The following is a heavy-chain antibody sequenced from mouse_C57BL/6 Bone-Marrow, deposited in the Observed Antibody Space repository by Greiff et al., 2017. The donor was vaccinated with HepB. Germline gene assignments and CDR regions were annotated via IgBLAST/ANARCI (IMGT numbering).Heavy chain of an antibody. CDR2: ISDGGSYT. D-gene: IGHD1-1*01. CDR1: GFTFSSYA. CDR3: AREGTTVVAMDYFDY. Sequence: EVQVVESGGGLVKPGGSLKLSCAASGFTFSSYAMSWVRQTPEKRLEWVATISDGGSYTYYPDNVKGRFTISRDNAKNNLYLQMSHLKSEDTAMYYCAREGTTVVAMDYFDYWGQGTTLTVSS. J-gene: IGHJ2*01. V-gene: IGHV5-4*01.